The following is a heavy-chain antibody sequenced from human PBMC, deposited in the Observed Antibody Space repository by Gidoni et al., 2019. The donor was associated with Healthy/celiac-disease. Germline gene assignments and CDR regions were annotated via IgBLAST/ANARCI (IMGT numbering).Heavy chain of an antibody. V-gene: IGHV1-69*01. CDR3: ARGGWELPLAFDI. D-gene: IGHD1-26*01. J-gene: IGHJ3*02. CDR2: IIPIFGTA. CDR1: GGTFSSYA. Sequence: QVQLVQSGAEVKKPGSSVKVPCTASGGTFSSYAISWVRQAPGQGLEWMGGIIPIFGTANYAQKFQGRVTITADESTSTDYMELSSLRSEDTAVYYCARGGWELPLAFDIWGQGTMVTVSS.